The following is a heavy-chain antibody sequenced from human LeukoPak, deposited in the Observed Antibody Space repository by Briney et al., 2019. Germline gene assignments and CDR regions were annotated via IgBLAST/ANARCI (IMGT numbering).Heavy chain of an antibody. Sequence: GGSLRLPCAASGFTLSSSGMHWVRQAPGKGLEWVTFIRYDGSDKYNADSVKGRFTISRDNSKNTLYLQMNSLRPEDTAVYYCAKEGRGGFDIWGQGTMVTVSS. CDR2: IRYDGSDK. CDR1: GFTLSSSG. J-gene: IGHJ3*02. D-gene: IGHD3-16*01. CDR3: AKEGRGGFDI. V-gene: IGHV3-30*02.